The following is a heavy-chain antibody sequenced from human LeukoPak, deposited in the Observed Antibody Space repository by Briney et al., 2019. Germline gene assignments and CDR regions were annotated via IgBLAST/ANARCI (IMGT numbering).Heavy chain of an antibody. V-gene: IGHV3-23*01. J-gene: IGHJ4*02. Sequence: PGGSLRLSCAASGFTFSSYAMSWVRQAPGKGLEWVSTVSGGGGTTYYADSVKGRFTISRDNSKNTLFLQMNSLRAEDTAIYYCAKDMGYCSSATCYALDYWGQGTLVTVSP. CDR2: VSGGGGTT. CDR1: GFTFSSYA. CDR3: AKDMGYCSSATCYALDY. D-gene: IGHD2-2*01.